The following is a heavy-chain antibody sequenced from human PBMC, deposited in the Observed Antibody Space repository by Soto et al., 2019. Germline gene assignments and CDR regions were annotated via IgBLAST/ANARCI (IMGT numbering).Heavy chain of an antibody. D-gene: IGHD3-9*01. CDR3: ARVGAGPYYDILTGYDAFDI. Sequence: SETLSLTCAVYGGSFSGYYWSWIRQPPGKGLEWIGEINHSGSTNYNPSLKSRVTISVDTSKNQFSLKLSSVTAADTAVYYCARVGAGPYYDILTGYDAFDIWGQGTMVTVSS. CDR1: GGSFSGYY. J-gene: IGHJ3*02. CDR2: INHSGST. V-gene: IGHV4-34*01.